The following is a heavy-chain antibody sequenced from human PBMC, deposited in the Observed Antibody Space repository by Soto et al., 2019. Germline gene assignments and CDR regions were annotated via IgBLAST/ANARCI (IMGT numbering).Heavy chain of an antibody. CDR3: ARIALTTVVRGPNSY. Sequence: EVQLLESGGGLVQPGGSLRLSCAASGFTVSSYAMSWVRQAPGKGLEWVSGISASGGSKYYADSVTGRFTISRDNTKNTLYLQMNSLRAEDTAIYYCARIALTTVVRGPNSYWGQGTLVPVSP. J-gene: IGHJ4*02. CDR2: ISASGGSK. V-gene: IGHV3-23*01. CDR1: GFTVSSYA. D-gene: IGHD3-10*01.